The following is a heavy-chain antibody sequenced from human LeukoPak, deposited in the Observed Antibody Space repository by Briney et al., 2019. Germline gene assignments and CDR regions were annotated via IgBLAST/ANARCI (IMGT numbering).Heavy chain of an antibody. J-gene: IGHJ4*02. CDR2: ISGSGGST. Sequence: GGSLRLSCAASGFTFSSYAMSWVRHAPGKGLEWVSRISGSGGSTYYPDSVKGRFTISRDNSRNTLYLQMNSLRAEDTAVYYCAKGHSSGYYYFDYWGQGTLVTVSS. CDR1: GFTFSSYA. V-gene: IGHV3-23*01. CDR3: AKGHSSGYYYFDY. D-gene: IGHD3-22*01.